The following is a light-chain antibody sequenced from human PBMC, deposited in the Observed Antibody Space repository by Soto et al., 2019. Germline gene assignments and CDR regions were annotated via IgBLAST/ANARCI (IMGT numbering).Light chain of an antibody. CDR1: QSISSW. J-gene: IGKJ5*01. V-gene: IGKV1-5*03. CDR3: QQYNSYPYT. CDR2: KAS. Sequence: FQMTQSPSTLSASVGDRVTITCRASQSISSWLAWYQQKPGKAPKLLIYKASSLESGVPSRFSGSGSGTEFTLTISSLQPDDFATYYCQQYNSYPYTFGQGTRLEIK.